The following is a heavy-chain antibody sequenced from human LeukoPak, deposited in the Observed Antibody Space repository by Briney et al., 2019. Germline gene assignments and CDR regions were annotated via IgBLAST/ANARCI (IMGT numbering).Heavy chain of an antibody. J-gene: IGHJ6*03. CDR2: IYYSGST. V-gene: IGHV4-31*03. CDR3: ARVQGSSSVFRYYYYMDV. CDR1: GGSISSGGYY. D-gene: IGHD6-6*01. Sequence: SQTLSLTCTVSGGSISSGGYYWSWIRQHPGKGLEWIGYIYYSGSTYYNPSLKSRVTISVDTSKNQFSLKLSSVTAADTAVYHCARVQGSSSVFRYYYYMDVWGKGTTVTVSS.